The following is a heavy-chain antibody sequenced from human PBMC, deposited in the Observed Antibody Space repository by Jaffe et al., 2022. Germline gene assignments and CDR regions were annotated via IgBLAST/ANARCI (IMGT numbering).Heavy chain of an antibody. CDR2: INAGNGNT. V-gene: IGHV1-3*01. Sequence: QVQLVQSGAEVKKPGASVKVSCKASGYTFTSYAMHWVRQAPGQRLEWMGWINAGNGNTKYSQKFQGRVTITRDTSASTAYMELSSLRSEDTAVYYCARVGGIAATVGFAYWGQGTLVTVSS. CDR3: ARVGGIAATVGFAY. J-gene: IGHJ4*02. D-gene: IGHD6-13*01. CDR1: GYTFTSYA.